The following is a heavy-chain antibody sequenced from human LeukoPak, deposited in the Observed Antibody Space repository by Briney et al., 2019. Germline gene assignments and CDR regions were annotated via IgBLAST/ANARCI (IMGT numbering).Heavy chain of an antibody. CDR2: ISSDGSNK. CDR1: GFTFSTYA. J-gene: IGHJ4*02. V-gene: IGHV3-30*01. D-gene: IGHD6-19*01. CDR3: ARDLSSRWYRGDCIDF. Sequence: PGGSLRLSCAASGFTFSTYAMHWVRQAPGKGLEWVSLISSDGSNKYYADSVKGRFIISRDNCRKSVDLQMNSLRPEDTAVYYCARDLSSRWYRGDCIDFGGQENRVSVSS.